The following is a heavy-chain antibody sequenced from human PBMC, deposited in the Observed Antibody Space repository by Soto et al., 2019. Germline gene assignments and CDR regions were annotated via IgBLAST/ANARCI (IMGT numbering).Heavy chain of an antibody. J-gene: IGHJ5*01. Sequence: GGSLRLSCAASGFTFSSYAMAWVRQAPGKGLDWVSSIQSTGGGTYYTDSVRGRFTISRDNSKNTLYLQMNSLTAEDTAVYYCAKPSSTGYEYHQFASWGQGTLVTVSS. V-gene: IGHV3-23*01. CDR3: AKPSSTGYEYHQFAS. CDR1: GFTFSSYA. CDR2: IQSTGGGT. D-gene: IGHD3-9*01.